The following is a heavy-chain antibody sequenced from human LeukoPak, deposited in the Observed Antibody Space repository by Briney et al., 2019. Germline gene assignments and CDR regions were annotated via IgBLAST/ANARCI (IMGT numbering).Heavy chain of an antibody. Sequence: PSETLSLTCAVSGYAISSGDYWGWIRQPPGKGLEWIGSIYHSGSTYYNPSLKSRVTISVDTSKNQFSLKLSSVTAADTAVYYCEREGGLNWFDPWGQGTLVTVSS. CDR2: IYHSGST. V-gene: IGHV4-38-2*02. CDR3: EREGGLNWFDP. J-gene: IGHJ5*02. D-gene: IGHD3-16*01. CDR1: GYAISSGDY.